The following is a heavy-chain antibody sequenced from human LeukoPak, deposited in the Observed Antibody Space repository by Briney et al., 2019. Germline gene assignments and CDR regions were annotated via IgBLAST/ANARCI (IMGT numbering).Heavy chain of an antibody. J-gene: IGHJ6*02. V-gene: IGHV4-59*08. CDR2: FSYSGST. Sequence: PSETLSLTCTVSGGSISSYYWSWIRQPPWKGLEWIGYFSYSGSTHYSPSLTSRVAISVDTSRNQLSLKLRSVTAADTAIYYCARADESLVYGMDVWGPGTTVIVSS. CDR3: ARADESLVYGMDV. CDR1: GGSISSYY.